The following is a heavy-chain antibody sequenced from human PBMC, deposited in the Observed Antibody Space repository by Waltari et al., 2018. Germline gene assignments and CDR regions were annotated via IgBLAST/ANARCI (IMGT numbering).Heavy chain of an antibody. CDR3: VRHPDLRYCSDDNCHTRLDI. V-gene: IGHV5-51*01. J-gene: IGHJ3*02. D-gene: IGHD2-15*01. CDR1: GYSLTHYW. Sequence: EVQLAQSGAELKKPGESLKISCKVSGYSLTHYWIAWVRQMPGRGLEWVGLTFPADSNTRYSPSFQGQVSISVDKSINTAYLQWSSLKASDTGMYYCVRHPDLRYCSDDNCHTRLDIWGQGTMVTVSS. CDR2: TFPADSNT.